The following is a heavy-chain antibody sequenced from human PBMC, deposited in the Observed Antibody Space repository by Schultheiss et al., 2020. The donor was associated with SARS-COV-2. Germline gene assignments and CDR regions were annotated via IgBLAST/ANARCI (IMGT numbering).Heavy chain of an antibody. CDR3: ARAPWYSSGWYDGFQH. D-gene: IGHD6-19*01. CDR2: IYYSGST. CDR1: GGSISSGGYY. J-gene: IGHJ1*01. V-gene: IGHV4-31*03. Sequence: SETLSLTCTVSGGSISSGGYYWSWIRQHPGKGLEWIGYIYYSGSTNYNPSLKSRVTISVDTSKNQFSLKLSSVTPEDTAVYYCARAPWYSSGWYDGFQHWGQGTLVTVSS.